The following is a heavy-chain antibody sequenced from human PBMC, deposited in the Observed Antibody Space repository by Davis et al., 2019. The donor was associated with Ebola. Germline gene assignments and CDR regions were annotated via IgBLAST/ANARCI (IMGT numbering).Heavy chain of an antibody. CDR1: GFTFSSYS. Sequence: GESLKISCAASGFTFSSYSMNWVRQAPGKGLEWVSYISSSSSTIYYADSVKGRFTISRDNAKNSLYLQMNSLRDEDTAVYYCARVRGDTAMSRGYYYYYYGMDVWGQGTTVTVSS. CDR2: ISSSSSTI. J-gene: IGHJ6*02. D-gene: IGHD5-18*01. V-gene: IGHV3-48*02. CDR3: ARVRGDTAMSRGYYYYYYGMDV.